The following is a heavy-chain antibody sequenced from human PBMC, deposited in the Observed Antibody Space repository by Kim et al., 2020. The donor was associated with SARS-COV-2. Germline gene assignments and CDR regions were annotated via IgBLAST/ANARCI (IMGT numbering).Heavy chain of an antibody. Sequence: SYIYYADSVKGRFTISRDNAKNSLYLQMNSLRAEDTAVYYCAKRFGESSYWGQGTLVTVSS. J-gene: IGHJ4*02. CDR3: AKRFGESSY. D-gene: IGHD3-10*01. CDR2: SYI. V-gene: IGHV3-21*01.